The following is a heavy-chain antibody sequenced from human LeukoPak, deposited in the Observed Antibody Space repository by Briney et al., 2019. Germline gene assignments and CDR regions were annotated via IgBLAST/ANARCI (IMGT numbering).Heavy chain of an antibody. Sequence: PGGSLRLSCAASAFSVTNNYMTWVRQAPGKGLEWVSIIYTGGSTYYADSVKGRFTISRDKSKNTVYLQMNSLSAEDTAIYYCATVASTSPYFYGLDVWGKGTTVTVSS. CDR2: IYTGGST. CDR1: AFSVTNNY. J-gene: IGHJ6*04. V-gene: IGHV3-53*01. CDR3: ATVASTSPYFYGLDV.